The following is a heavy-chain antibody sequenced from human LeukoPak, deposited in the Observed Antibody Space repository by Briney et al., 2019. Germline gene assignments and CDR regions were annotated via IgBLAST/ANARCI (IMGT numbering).Heavy chain of an antibody. CDR1: GGSFGGYY. D-gene: IGHD3-22*01. J-gene: IGHJ4*02. V-gene: IGHV4-34*01. CDR3: ARGPAFGDSSDY. CDR2: INHSGST. Sequence: PSETLSLTCAVYGGSFGGYYWSWIRQPPGKGLEWIGEINHSGSTNYNPSLKSRVTISVDTSKNQFSLKLSSVTAADTAVYYCARGPAFGDSSDYWGQGTLVTVSS.